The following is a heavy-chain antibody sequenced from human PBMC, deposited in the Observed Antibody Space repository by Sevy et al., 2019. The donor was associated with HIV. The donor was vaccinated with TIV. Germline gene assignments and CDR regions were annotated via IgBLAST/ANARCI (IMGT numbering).Heavy chain of an antibody. CDR2: LNSDGSVA. CDR1: GFTLASEFSFSSYY. CDR3: VRERNFKYGDSLGQ. V-gene: IGHV3-74*01. Sequence: GGSLRLSCAASGFTLASEFSFSSYYMHWVRQVPGKGLVWVSCLNSDGSVATYADSVKGRFTISRDNAKKTLYLQMNSLKADDTAVYYCVRERNFKYGDSLGQWGQGTLVTVSS. J-gene: IGHJ4*02. D-gene: IGHD4-17*01.